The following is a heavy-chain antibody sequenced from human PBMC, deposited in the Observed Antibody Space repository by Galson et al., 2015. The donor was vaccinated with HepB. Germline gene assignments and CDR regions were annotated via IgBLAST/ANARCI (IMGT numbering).Heavy chain of an antibody. J-gene: IGHJ6*02. CDR2: IFWNDDK. CDR3: AHSYCSSTSCYTYYYYYSMDV. Sequence: PALVKPTQTLTLACTFSGFSLSTSGVGVAWIRQPPGKALEWLALIFWNDDKRYSPSLKNRLTITKDTSKNQVVLTMTNMDPVDTATYYCAHSYCSSTSCYTYYYYYSMDVWGQGTTVTVSS. V-gene: IGHV2-5*01. CDR1: GFSLSTSGVG. D-gene: IGHD2-2*02.